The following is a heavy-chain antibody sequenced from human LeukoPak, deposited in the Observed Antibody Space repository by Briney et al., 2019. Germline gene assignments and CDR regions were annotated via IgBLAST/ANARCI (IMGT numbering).Heavy chain of an antibody. Sequence: ASVKVSCKTSGYTFTNYYMHWVRQAPGQGLEWMGKINPGDYSTNYAQKFQGRVTLTRDTSTSTVYMELSSLRSEYTAVYYCARVAPEYDSSGYYSDYWGQGTLVTVSS. V-gene: IGHV1-46*01. J-gene: IGHJ4*02. D-gene: IGHD3-22*01. CDR2: INPGDYST. CDR3: ARVAPEYDSSGYYSDY. CDR1: GYTFTNYY.